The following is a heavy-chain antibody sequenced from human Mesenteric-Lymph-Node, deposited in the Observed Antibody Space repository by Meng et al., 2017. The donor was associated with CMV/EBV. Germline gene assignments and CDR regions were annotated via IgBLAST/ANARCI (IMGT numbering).Heavy chain of an antibody. CDR3: ARDGYCSSTSCYTAGRYYYGMDV. J-gene: IGHJ6*02. Sequence: ASVKVSCKASGYTFTGYYMHWVRQAPGQGLEWMGWINPNSGGTNYAQKFQGRVTMTRDTSISTAYMELSRLRSDDTAVYYCARDGYCSSTSCYTAGRYYYGMDVWGQGTTVTVSS. V-gene: IGHV1-2*02. CDR1: GYTFTGYY. D-gene: IGHD2-2*02. CDR2: INPNSGGT.